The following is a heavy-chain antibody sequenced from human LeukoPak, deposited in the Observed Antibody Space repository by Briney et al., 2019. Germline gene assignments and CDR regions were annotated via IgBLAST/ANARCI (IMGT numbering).Heavy chain of an antibody. J-gene: IGHJ2*01. D-gene: IGHD3-22*01. V-gene: IGHV6-1*01. CDR2: TYYRSKWYH. CDR1: GDSVSNSSAA. CDR3: ARAVIGPKYFDL. Sequence: SQTLLLTCAISGDSVSNSSAAWNWIRQSPSRGLEWLGRTYYRSKWYHDSAISVKSRITVNPDTSKNQFSLQLNSVTPEDTAVYYCARAVIGPKYFDLWGRGTLVTVSS.